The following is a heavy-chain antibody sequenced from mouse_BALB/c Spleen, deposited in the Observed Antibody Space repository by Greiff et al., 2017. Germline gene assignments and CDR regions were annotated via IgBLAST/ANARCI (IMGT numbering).Heavy chain of an antibody. V-gene: IGHV5-9-3*01. D-gene: IGHD2-14*01. CDR1: GFTFSSYA. CDR2: ISSGGSYT. Sequence: EVKLMESGGGLVKPGGSLKLSCAASGFTFSSYAMSWVRQTPEKRLEWVATISSGGSYTYYPDSVKGRFTFSRDNAKNTLYLQMSSLRSEDTAMYYCARHYRRDGYAMDYWGQGTSVTVSS. CDR3: ARHYRRDGYAMDY. J-gene: IGHJ4*01.